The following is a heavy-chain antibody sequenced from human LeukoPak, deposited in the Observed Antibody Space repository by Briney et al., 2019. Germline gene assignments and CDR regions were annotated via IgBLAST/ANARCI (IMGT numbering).Heavy chain of an antibody. D-gene: IGHD1-26*01. CDR1: GFTFSSYA. V-gene: IGHV3-23*01. Sequence: GGSLRLSCAASGFTFSSYAMNWVRQALGKGLEWVSRVGGSGIRTYYADSVKGRFTISRDNSKNTLWLQMNSLRAEDTAVYYCAEVTVGTTGPDYWGQGTLVTVSS. CDR2: VGGSGIRT. CDR3: AEVTVGTTGPDY. J-gene: IGHJ4*02.